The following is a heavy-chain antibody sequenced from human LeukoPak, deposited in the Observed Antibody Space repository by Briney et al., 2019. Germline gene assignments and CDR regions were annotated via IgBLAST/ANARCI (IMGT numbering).Heavy chain of an antibody. Sequence: PGGSLRLSCAASGFTFSSYWMSWVRQAPGKGLEWVSSISGSGGSPYYAGSVKGRFTISRDNSKNTLYLQMNSLRAEDTAVYYCATPTTVTTDIWGQGTMVTVSS. J-gene: IGHJ3*02. D-gene: IGHD4-17*01. CDR1: GFTFSSYW. CDR3: ATPTTVTTDI. CDR2: ISGSGGSP. V-gene: IGHV3-23*01.